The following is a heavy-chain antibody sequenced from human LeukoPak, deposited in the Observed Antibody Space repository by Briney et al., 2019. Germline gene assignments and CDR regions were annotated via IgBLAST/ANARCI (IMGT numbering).Heavy chain of an antibody. D-gene: IGHD1-26*01. V-gene: IGHV3-64*04. J-gene: IGHJ4*02. CDR1: GFTFSSYA. CDR3: TKRVGALGNDY. CDR2: ISSNGGST. Sequence: GGSLRLSCSASGFTFSSYAMHWVRQAPGKGLEYVSAISSNGGSTYYADSVKGRFTISRDNSKNTLYLQMNSLRAEDTAVYYCTKRVGALGNDYWGQGTLVTVAS.